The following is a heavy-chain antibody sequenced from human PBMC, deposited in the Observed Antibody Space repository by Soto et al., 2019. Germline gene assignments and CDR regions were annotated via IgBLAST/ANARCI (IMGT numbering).Heavy chain of an antibody. V-gene: IGHV4-4*07. CDR2: IDASGNT. Sequence: NPSETLSLTCTVSVDSISTYYWSWIRRPAGKGLEWIGRIDASGNTNYNPSLKSRVTMSADTSKKQFSLKLTSVTAADTAAYYCARYSNNWFQTEGMDVWGQGTTVTVSS. CDR1: VDSISTYY. J-gene: IGHJ6*02. D-gene: IGHD1-20*01. CDR3: ARYSNNWFQTEGMDV.